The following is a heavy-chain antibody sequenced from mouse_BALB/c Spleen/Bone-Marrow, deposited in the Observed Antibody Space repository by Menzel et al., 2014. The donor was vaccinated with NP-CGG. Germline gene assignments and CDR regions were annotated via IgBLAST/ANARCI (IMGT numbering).Heavy chain of an antibody. CDR1: GFTFSSFG. CDR3: VRSYDSYAMAF. CDR2: ISSGSSTI. Sequence: LVESGGGLAQPGGSRKLSCAASGFTFSSFGMHWVRQAPEKGLEWVAYISSGSSTIYYADTVKGRFTISRDNPKNTLFLQMTSLRSEDTAMYYCVRSYDSYAMAFWGQGTSVTVSS. V-gene: IGHV5-17*02. J-gene: IGHJ4*01. D-gene: IGHD2-10*02.